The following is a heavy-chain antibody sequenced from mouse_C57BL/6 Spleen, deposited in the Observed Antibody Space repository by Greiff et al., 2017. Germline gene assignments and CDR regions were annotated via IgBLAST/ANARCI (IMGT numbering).Heavy chain of an antibody. D-gene: IGHD1-1*01. V-gene: IGHV5-17*01. CDR3: ERNYGSRRAWFAY. CDR2: ISSGSSTI. Sequence: EVMLVESGGGLVKPGGSLKLSCAASGFTFSDYGMHWVRQAPEKGLEWVAYISSGSSTIYYADTVKGRFTISRDNAKNTLFLQMTSLRSEDTAMYYCERNYGSRRAWFAYWGQGTLVTVSA. CDR1: GFTFSDYG. J-gene: IGHJ3*01.